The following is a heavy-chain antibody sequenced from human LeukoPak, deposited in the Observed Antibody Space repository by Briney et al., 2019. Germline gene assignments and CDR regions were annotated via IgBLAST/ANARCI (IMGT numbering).Heavy chain of an antibody. J-gene: IGHJ6*03. Sequence: SETPSLTCAVYGGSFSGYYWSWIRQPPGKGLEWIGEINHSGSTNYNPSLKSRVTISVDTSKNQFSLKLSSVTAADTAVYYCARVLYSYGYYYYYYMDVWGKGTTVTVSS. D-gene: IGHD5-18*01. CDR3: ARVLYSYGYYYYYYMDV. CDR2: INHSGST. CDR1: GGSFSGYY. V-gene: IGHV4-34*01.